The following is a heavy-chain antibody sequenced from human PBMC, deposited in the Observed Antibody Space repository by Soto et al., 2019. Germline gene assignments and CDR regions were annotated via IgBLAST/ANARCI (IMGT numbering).Heavy chain of an antibody. J-gene: IGHJ4*02. D-gene: IGHD3-3*01. CDR2: IIPFFGTP. Sequence: QLVQSGAEVKKPGSSVKVSCKSSGGTFSNYAISWVRQAPGQGLEWMGGIIPFFGTPNYAQNFQGRVPITADKSTSPGYMERSSLRPDDTAVSYCAKDKGGYYSHFDFWGQGTLVTVSS. CDR1: GGTFSNYA. CDR3: AKDKGGYYSHFDF. V-gene: IGHV1-69*06.